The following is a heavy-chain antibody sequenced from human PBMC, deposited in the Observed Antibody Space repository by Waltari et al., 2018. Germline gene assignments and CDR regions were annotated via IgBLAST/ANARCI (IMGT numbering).Heavy chain of an antibody. V-gene: IGHV4-59*01. CDR2: IYYSGST. CDR1: GGSISSYY. J-gene: IGHJ4*02. Sequence: QVQLQESGPGLVKPSETLSLTCTVSGGSISSYYWSWIRQPPGKGLEWIGYIYYSGSTNYNPALKSRVTISVDTSKNQFSLKLSSVTAADTAVYYCARGISSSPRAGFDYWGQGTLVTVSS. CDR3: ARGISSSPRAGFDY. D-gene: IGHD6-13*01.